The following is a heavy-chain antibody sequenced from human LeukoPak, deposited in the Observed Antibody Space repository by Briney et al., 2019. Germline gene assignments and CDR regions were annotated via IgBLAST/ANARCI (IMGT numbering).Heavy chain of an antibody. D-gene: IGHD5-18*01. V-gene: IGHV3-23*01. CDR3: AKDREGSYGIPLDY. J-gene: IGHJ4*02. CDR1: GFTFSSYG. Sequence: GGSLRLSCAASGFTFSSYGMSWVRQAPGKGLEWVSAISGSGGSTYYADSVKGRFTISRDNSKNTLYLQMNSLRAEDTAVYYCAKDREGSYGIPLDYWGQGTLVTVSS. CDR2: ISGSGGST.